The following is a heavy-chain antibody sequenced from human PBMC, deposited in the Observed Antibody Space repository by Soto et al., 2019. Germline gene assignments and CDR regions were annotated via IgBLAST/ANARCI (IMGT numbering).Heavy chain of an antibody. J-gene: IGHJ4*02. CDR2: ISGSGGTT. Sequence: EVQLLESGGGLVRPGGSLRLSCVASTFTFTDYAMSWVRQAPGEGLEWVSGISGSGGTTYYAESVKGRFSISRDNSKNTLYLHLNNLRVVDTAIYYCATISDRGIAAALDSWGQGTLVTVSS. CDR3: ATISDRGIAAALDS. D-gene: IGHD6-13*01. CDR1: TFTFTDYA. V-gene: IGHV3-23*01.